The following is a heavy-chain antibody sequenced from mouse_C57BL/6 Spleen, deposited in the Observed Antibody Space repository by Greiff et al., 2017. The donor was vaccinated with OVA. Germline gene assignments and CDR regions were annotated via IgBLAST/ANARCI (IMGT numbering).Heavy chain of an antibody. CDR2: ISSGSGTI. CDR1: GFTFSDYG. J-gene: IGHJ4*01. D-gene: IGHD2-3*01. Sequence: EVMLVESGGGLVKPGGSLKLSCAASGFTFSDYGMHWVRQAPEKGLEWVAYISSGSGTIYYADTVKGRFTISRDNAKNTLFLQMTSLRSEDTAMYYCARYDGYYAYAMDYWGQGTSVTVSS. CDR3: ARYDGYYAYAMDY. V-gene: IGHV5-17*01.